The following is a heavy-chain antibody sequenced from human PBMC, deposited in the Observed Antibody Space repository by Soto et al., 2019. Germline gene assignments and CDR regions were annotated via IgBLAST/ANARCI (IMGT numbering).Heavy chain of an antibody. D-gene: IGHD2-2*01. V-gene: IGHV1-69*01. CDR2: IIPIFGTA. J-gene: IGHJ6*02. Sequence: QVQLVQSGAEVKKPGSSVKVSCKASGGTFSSYAISWVRQAPGQGLEWMGGIIPIFGTANYAQKFQGRVTITADESTSTAYMELSSLRSEDTAVYYCARRYCSSTSCYFREDYYYGMDVWGQGTTVTVSS. CDR3: ARRYCSSTSCYFREDYYYGMDV. CDR1: GGTFSSYA.